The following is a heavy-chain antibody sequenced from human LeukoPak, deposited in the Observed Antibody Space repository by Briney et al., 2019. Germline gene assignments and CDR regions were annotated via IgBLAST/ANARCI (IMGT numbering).Heavy chain of an antibody. D-gene: IGHD4-17*01. J-gene: IGHJ4*02. CDR3: ARVAINDYGDYFDY. CDR1: GFTFSSYE. V-gene: IGHV3-48*03. CDR2: ISSSDSTI. Sequence: PGGSLRLSCAASGFTFSSYEMNWVRQAPGKGLEWVSYISSSDSTIYYADSVKGRFTSSRDNAKNSLYLQMNSLRAEDTAVYYCARVAINDYGDYFDYWGQGTLVTVSS.